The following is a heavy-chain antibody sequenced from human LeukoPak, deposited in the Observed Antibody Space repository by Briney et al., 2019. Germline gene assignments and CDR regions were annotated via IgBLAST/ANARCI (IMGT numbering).Heavy chain of an antibody. CDR1: GFSVSSNY. V-gene: IGHV3-53*05. Sequence: PGGSLRFSCAASGFSVSSNYMNWVRQAPGKGLEWVSIIYSGGTTYYADSVRGRFTISRDNSKNTLYLQMNSLRAEDTAVYYCARGPHVAGTPYDAFDIWGQGTMVTVSS. CDR3: ARGPHVAGTPYDAFDI. D-gene: IGHD6-19*01. CDR2: IYSGGTT. J-gene: IGHJ3*02.